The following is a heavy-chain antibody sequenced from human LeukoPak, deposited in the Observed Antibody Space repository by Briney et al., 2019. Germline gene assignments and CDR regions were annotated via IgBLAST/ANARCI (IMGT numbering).Heavy chain of an antibody. Sequence: PSETLSLTCTVSGGSISNYYWSWIRQPAGKGLEWIGRIYTSGSTNCNPSLKSRVTMSVDTSKNQFSLKLSSVTAADTAVYYCARAGLRGGYYYYYMDVWGKGTTVTVSS. V-gene: IGHV4-4*07. CDR1: GGSISNYY. J-gene: IGHJ6*03. D-gene: IGHD2-15*01. CDR3: ARAGLRGGYYYYYMDV. CDR2: IYTSGST.